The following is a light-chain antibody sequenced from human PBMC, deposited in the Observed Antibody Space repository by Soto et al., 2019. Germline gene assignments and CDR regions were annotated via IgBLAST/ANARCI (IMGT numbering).Light chain of an antibody. CDR3: QQLNTRGGEIT. V-gene: IGKV1-9*01. CDR2: AAS. Sequence: DIQLTQSPSFLSASVGDRVTITCRASQGISSYLAWYQQKSGKAPKLLIYAASTLQSGVPSRFSGSGSGTEFTLTISSLQPEDFATYYCQQLNTRGGEITFGQGTRLEIK. J-gene: IGKJ5*01. CDR1: QGISSY.